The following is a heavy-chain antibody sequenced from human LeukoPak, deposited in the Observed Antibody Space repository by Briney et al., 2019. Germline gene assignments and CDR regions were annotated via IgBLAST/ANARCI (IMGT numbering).Heavy chain of an antibody. CDR2: IYYSGST. Sequence: SETLSLTCTVSRGSISSSSFYWGWIRQPPGKGLEWIGSIYYSGSTNYNPSLKSRVTISVDTSKNQFSLKLSSVTAADTAVYYCARVGGGNTNLDYFDYWGQGTMVTVSS. CDR1: RGSISSSSFY. V-gene: IGHV4-39*07. CDR3: ARVGGGNTNLDYFDY. J-gene: IGHJ4*03. D-gene: IGHD3-16*01.